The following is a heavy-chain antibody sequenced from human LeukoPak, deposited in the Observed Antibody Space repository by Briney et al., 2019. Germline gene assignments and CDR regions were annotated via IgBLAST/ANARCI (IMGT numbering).Heavy chain of an antibody. Sequence: SETLSLTCAVYGGSFSGYYWSWIRQPPGKGLEWIGEINHSGSTNYNPSLKSRVTISVDTSKNQFSLKLSSVTAADTAVYYCARTNDQIAAAGTMSGWWFDPWGQGTLVTVSS. CDR1: GGSFSGYY. V-gene: IGHV4-34*01. CDR3: ARTNDQIAAAGTMSGWWFDP. J-gene: IGHJ5*02. D-gene: IGHD6-13*01. CDR2: INHSGST.